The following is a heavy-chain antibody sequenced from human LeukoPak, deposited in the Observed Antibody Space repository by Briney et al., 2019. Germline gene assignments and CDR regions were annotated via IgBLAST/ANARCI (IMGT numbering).Heavy chain of an antibody. D-gene: IGHD2-8*01. CDR3: ARVGVNPNGAFDI. V-gene: IGHV3-64*01. CDR2: ISSNGGST. CDR1: GFTFSSYA. J-gene: IGHJ3*02. Sequence: GRSLRLSCAASGFTFSSYAMPWVRQAPGKGLKSVSAISSNGGSTDYANSVKGRFTISRDNSKNTLYLQMGSLRAEDMAVYYCARVGVNPNGAFDIWGQGTMVTVSS.